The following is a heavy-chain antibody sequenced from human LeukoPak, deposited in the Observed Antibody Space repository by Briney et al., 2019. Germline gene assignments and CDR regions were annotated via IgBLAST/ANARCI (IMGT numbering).Heavy chain of an antibody. CDR3: ANAKYSSSSGLGY. D-gene: IGHD6-6*01. J-gene: IGHJ4*02. CDR2: ISWNSGSI. CDR1: GFTFDDYA. V-gene: IGHV3-9*01. Sequence: GGSLRLSCAASGFTFDDYAMHWVRQAPGKGLEWVSGISWNSGSISYADSVKGRFTISRDNAKNSLYLQMNSLRAEDTALYYCANAKYSSSSGLGYWGQGTLVTVSS.